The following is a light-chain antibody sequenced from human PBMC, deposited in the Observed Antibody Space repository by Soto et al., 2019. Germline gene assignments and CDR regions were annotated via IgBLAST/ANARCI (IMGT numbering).Light chain of an antibody. CDR3: QQSYNLPRT. V-gene: IGKV1-39*01. CDR1: QTISSY. J-gene: IGKJ3*01. Sequence: DIQMTQSPSSLSASVGDRVTINCRASQTISSYLNWYQQKPGKAPKLLIYGASALQSGVPPRFSGSGSGTDFTLTIRSLQPEDFATYYCQQSYNLPRTFGPGTKVDI. CDR2: GAS.